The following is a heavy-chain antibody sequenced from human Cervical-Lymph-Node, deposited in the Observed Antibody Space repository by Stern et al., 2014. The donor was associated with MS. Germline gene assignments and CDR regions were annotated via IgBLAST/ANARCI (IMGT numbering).Heavy chain of an antibody. CDR1: GFRFDDYA. V-gene: IGHV3-9*01. CDR3: ARAIGFCSGGNCEPYYYYGIDV. J-gene: IGHJ6*02. CDR2: ISWSSGKI. D-gene: IGHD2-15*01. Sequence: VQLVESGGDLVQPGRSLRLSCAASGFRFDDYAMYWVRHAPGKGLEWVSGISWSSGKIGYADSVKGRFTISRDNVKNSLFLQMNSLRSEDTASYYCARAIGFCSGGNCEPYYYYGIDVWGQGTRVTVSS.